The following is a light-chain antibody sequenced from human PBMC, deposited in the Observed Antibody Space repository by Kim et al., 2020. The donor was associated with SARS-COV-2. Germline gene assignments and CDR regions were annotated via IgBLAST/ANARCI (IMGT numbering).Light chain of an antibody. Sequence: SYELTQPPSMSVSPGQTARITCSGGALPKQYAYWYQQKPGQAPVMVIFKDSQRPSGVPERLSGSSSGTTVTLTISGVQAEDEADYYCQSTDSSGNWVFGGGTKLTVL. CDR1: ALPKQY. CDR3: QSTDSSGNWV. CDR2: KDS. J-gene: IGLJ3*02. V-gene: IGLV3-25*03.